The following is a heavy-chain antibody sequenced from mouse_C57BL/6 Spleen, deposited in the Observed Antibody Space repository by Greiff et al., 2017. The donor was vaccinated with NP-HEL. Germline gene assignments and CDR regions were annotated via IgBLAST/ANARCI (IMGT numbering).Heavy chain of an antibody. CDR1: GFSLTSYG. D-gene: IGHD2-5*01. CDR2: IWSGGST. J-gene: IGHJ4*01. V-gene: IGHV2-2*01. CDR3: ARNQRYSNYDAMDY. Sequence: VHLVESGPGLVQPSQSLSITCTVSGFSLTSYGVHWVRQSPGKGLEWLGVIWSGGSTDYNAAFISRLSISKDNSKSQVFFKMNSLQADDTAIYYCARNQRYSNYDAMDYWGQGTSVTVSS.